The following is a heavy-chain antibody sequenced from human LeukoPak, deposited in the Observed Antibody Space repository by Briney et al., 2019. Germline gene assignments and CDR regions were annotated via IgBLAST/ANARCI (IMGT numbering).Heavy chain of an antibody. CDR3: AREAEDGMDV. V-gene: IGHV1-69*04. CDR2: TIPILGIA. J-gene: IGHJ6*02. CDR1: GGTFSSYT. Sequence: SVKVSCKASGGTFSSYTISWVRQAPGQGLEWMGRTIPILGIANYAQKFQGRVTITADESTSTAYMELSSLRSEDTAVYYCAREAEDGMDVWGQGTTVTVSS.